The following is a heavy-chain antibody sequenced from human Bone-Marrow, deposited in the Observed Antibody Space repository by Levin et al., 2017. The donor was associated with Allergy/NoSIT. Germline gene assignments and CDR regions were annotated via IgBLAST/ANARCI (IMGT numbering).Heavy chain of an antibody. CDR1: GFTFRHYT. J-gene: IGHJ4*02. CDR2: ITSSGDST. V-gene: IGHV3-48*02. Sequence: GGSLRLSCAASGFTFRHYTMNWVRQAPGKGLEWVSCITSSGDSTYYADSVKGRFTISRDNAKNSLYLQLNRLRDEDTAMYYCARDPARGYYDSSGYSGDHWGQGTLVTVSS. CDR3: ARDPARGYYDSSGYSGDH. D-gene: IGHD3-22*01.